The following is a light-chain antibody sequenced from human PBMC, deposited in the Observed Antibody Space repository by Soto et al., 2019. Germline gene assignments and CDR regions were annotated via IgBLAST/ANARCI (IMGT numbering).Light chain of an antibody. J-gene: IGKJ1*01. CDR3: QQYGSSSWT. Sequence: EIVLTQSPGTLSLSPGERATLSCRASQSVSSSYLVWYQQKPGQAPRLLIYGASNRATGIPERFSGSGSGTDFSLTISRLEPEEFAVYYCQQYGSSSWTFGQGTKVEIK. CDR1: QSVSSSY. V-gene: IGKV3-20*01. CDR2: GAS.